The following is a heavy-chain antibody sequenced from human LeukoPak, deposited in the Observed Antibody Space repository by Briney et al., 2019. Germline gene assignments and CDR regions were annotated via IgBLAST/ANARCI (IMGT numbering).Heavy chain of an antibody. D-gene: IGHD2-2*01. CDR2: ISSSSSYI. V-gene: IGHV3-21*01. CDR1: GFTFSSYS. CDR3: ARGLLGYCSSTSCSGLSFDY. J-gene: IGHJ4*02. Sequence: GGSLRLSCAASGFTFSSYSMNWVRQAPGKGLEWVSSISSSSSYIYYADSVKGRFTISRDNAKNSLYLQMNSLRAEDTAVYYCARGLLGYCSSTSCSGLSFDYWGQGTLVTVSS.